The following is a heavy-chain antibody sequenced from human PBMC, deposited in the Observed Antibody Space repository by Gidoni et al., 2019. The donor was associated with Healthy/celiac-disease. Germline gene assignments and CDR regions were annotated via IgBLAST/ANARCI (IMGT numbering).Heavy chain of an antibody. Sequence: QVQLVESGGGVVQPGRSLRLSCAASGFTFSSYGMHWVRQAPGKGLEWVAVIWYDGSNKYYADSVKGRFTISRDNSKNTLYLQMNSLRAEDTAVYYCARDSNPLAGATANIDYWGQGTLVTVSS. V-gene: IGHV3-33*01. D-gene: IGHD1-26*01. J-gene: IGHJ4*02. CDR1: GFTFSSYG. CDR3: ARDSNPLAGATANIDY. CDR2: IWYDGSNK.